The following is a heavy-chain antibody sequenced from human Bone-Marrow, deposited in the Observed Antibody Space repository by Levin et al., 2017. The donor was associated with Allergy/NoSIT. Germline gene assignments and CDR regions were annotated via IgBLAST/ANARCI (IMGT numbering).Heavy chain of an antibody. Sequence: SGGSLRLSCAASGFTFISYAMSWVRQAPGKGLEWVSTVSGNGGSTFYADSVKGRFTISRDNSENTLYLQLNSLTAADTAVYYCAKPGVAVAGQRSWFDPWGQGTLVTVSS. J-gene: IGHJ5*02. D-gene: IGHD6-19*01. CDR1: GFTFISYA. CDR3: AKPGVAVAGQRSWFDP. CDR2: VSGNGGST. V-gene: IGHV3-23*01.